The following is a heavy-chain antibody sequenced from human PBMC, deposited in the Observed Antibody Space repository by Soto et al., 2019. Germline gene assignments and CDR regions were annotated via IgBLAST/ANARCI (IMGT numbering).Heavy chain of an antibody. J-gene: IGHJ3*02. V-gene: IGHV1-69*01. CDR1: GGTFSSYA. CDR2: IIPIFGTA. Sequence: QVQLVQSGAEVKKPGSSVKVSCKASGGTFSSYAISWVRRAPGQGLEWMGGIIPIFGTANYAQKFQGRVTITAEQSTSTAYMELSSLRSEDTAVYYCARETYYYDSSGYYHDAFDIWGQGTMVTVSS. D-gene: IGHD3-22*01. CDR3: ARETYYYDSSGYYHDAFDI.